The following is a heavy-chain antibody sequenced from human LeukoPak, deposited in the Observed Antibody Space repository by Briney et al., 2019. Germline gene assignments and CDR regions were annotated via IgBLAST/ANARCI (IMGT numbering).Heavy chain of an antibody. D-gene: IGHD2-15*01. J-gene: IGHJ4*02. CDR2: ISGSGGST. CDR1: GFTFSSYG. V-gene: IGHV3-23*01. Sequence: LSGGSLRLSCAASGFTFSSYGMSWVRQAPGKGLEWVSAISGSGGSTYYADSVKGRFTISRDNSKNTLYLQMNSLRAEDTAVYYCAKDSEVYCSGGSCYPLVNWGQGTLVTVSS. CDR3: AKDSEVYCSGGSCYPLVN.